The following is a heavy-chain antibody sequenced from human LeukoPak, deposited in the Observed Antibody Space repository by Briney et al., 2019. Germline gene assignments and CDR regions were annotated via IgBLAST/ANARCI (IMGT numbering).Heavy chain of an antibody. CDR1: GFTFSSYS. D-gene: IGHD2-2*01. CDR3: AKAPSLSSTSRYFDY. Sequence: GGSLRLSCTAFGFTFSSYSLNWVRQAPGKGLEWVSSVSTGSNYIYYADSVKGRFTISRDNDKNSLYLQMNSLRVEDTAVYYCAKAPSLSSTSRYFDYWGQGTLVTVSS. CDR2: VSTGSNYI. J-gene: IGHJ4*02. V-gene: IGHV3-21*04.